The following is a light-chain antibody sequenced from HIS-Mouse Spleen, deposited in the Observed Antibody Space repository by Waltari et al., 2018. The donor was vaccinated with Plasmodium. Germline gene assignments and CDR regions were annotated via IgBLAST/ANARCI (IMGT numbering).Light chain of an antibody. CDR2: EFS. Sequence: QSALTQPRSVSGSPGQSVTISCTGTSSDVGGYNYVSWYQQHPGKAPKLMIYEFSKRPSGVPDRFSGSKSGNTASLTISGLQAEDEADYYCCSYAGSYTDVFGTGTKVTVL. CDR3: CSYAGSYTDV. V-gene: IGLV2-11*01. CDR1: SSDVGGYNY. J-gene: IGLJ1*01.